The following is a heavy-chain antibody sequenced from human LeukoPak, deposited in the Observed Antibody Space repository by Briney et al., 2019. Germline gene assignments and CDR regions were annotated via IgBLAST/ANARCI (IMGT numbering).Heavy chain of an antibody. CDR3: ASSRPRYCSSTSCYAVYYYGMDV. D-gene: IGHD2-2*01. J-gene: IGHJ6*02. CDR2: IIPILGIA. Sequence: SVKVSCKASGYTFTSYDINWVRQAPGQGLEWMGRIIPILGIANYAQKFQGRVTITADKSTSTAYMELSSLRSEDTAVYYCASSRPRYCSSTSCYAVYYYGMDVWGQGTTVTVSS. V-gene: IGHV1-69*04. CDR1: GYTFTSYD.